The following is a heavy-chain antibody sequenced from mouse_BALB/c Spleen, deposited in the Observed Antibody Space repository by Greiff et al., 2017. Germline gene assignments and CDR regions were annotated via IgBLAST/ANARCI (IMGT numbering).Heavy chain of an antibody. CDR3: AREGAYYGNYDAMDY. J-gene: IGHJ4*01. CDR1: GYSITSDYA. V-gene: IGHV3-2*02. CDR2: ISYSGST. D-gene: IGHD2-10*01. Sequence: EVQLQESGPGLVKPSQSLSLTCTVTGYSITSDYAWNWIRQFPGNKLEWMGYISYSGSTSYNPSLKSRISITRDTSKNQFFLQLNSVTTEDTATYYCAREGAYYGNYDAMDYWGQGTSVTVSS.